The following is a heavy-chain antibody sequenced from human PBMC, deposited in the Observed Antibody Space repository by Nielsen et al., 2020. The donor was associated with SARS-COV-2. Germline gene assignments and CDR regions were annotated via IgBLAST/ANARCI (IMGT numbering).Heavy chain of an antibody. D-gene: IGHD6-6*01. V-gene: IGHV3-30*18. CDR2: ISYDGSNK. J-gene: IGHJ6*03. CDR3: AKTSYSSSFFGGDYYYYYMDV. Sequence: GESLKISCAASGFTFSSYGMHWVRQAPGKGLEWVAVISYDGSNKYYADSVKGRFTISRDNSKNTLYLQMNSLRAEDTAVYYCAKTSYSSSFFGGDYYYYYMDVWGKGTTVTVSS. CDR1: GFTFSSYG.